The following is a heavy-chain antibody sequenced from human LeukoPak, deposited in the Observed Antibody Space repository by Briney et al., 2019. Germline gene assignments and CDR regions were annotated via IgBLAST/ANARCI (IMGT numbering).Heavy chain of an antibody. CDR1: GFTFSSYS. V-gene: IGHV3-21*01. Sequence: GGSLRLSCAASGFTFSSYSMNWVRQAPGKGLEWVSSISSSSYIYYADSVKGRFTISRDNAKNSLYLQMNSLRAEDTAVYYCAKEGLYCSSTSCYNDYWGQGTLVTVSS. D-gene: IGHD2-2*02. CDR3: AKEGLYCSSTSCYNDY. CDR2: ISSSSYI. J-gene: IGHJ4*02.